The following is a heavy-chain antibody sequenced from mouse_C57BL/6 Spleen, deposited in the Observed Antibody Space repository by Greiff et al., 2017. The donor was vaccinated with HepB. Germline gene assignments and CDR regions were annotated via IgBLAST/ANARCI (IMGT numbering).Heavy chain of an antibody. J-gene: IGHJ2*01. CDR1: GFNIKDYY. D-gene: IGHD1-1*01. Sequence: EVKLEESGAELVRPGASVKLSCTASGFNIKDYYMHWVKQSPEQGLEWIGWIDPENGDTEYASKFQGKATITADTSSNTAYLQLSSLTSEDTAVYYCTTNYNGSSYERGVFDYWGQGTTLTVSS. CDR3: TTNYNGSSYERGVFDY. CDR2: IDPENGDT. V-gene: IGHV14-4*01.